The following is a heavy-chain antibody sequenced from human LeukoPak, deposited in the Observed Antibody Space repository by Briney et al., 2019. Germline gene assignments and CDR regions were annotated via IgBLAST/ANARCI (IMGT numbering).Heavy chain of an antibody. V-gene: IGHV3-48*04. Sequence: PGGSLRLSCAASGFTFSSYGMHWVRQAPGKGLEWVSYISNRGNNIYYADSVKGRFTISRDNAKNSLYLQMNSLRAEDTAVYYCGRYGLGYYYMDVWGKGTTVTVSS. CDR3: GRYGLGYYYMDV. D-gene: IGHD6-19*01. CDR1: GFTFSSYG. J-gene: IGHJ6*03. CDR2: ISNRGNNI.